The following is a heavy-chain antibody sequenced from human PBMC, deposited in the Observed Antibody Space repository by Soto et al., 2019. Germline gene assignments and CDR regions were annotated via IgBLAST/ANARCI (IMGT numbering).Heavy chain of an antibody. J-gene: IGHJ6*02. CDR3: ARDRGSKSYYYYGMDV. V-gene: IGHV3-64*01. D-gene: IGHD2-2*01. CDR1: GFTFSSYA. Sequence: GGSLRLSCAASGFTFSSYAMHWVRQAPGKGLEYVSAISSNGGSTYYANSVKGRFTISRDNSKNTLYVQMNSLRAEDTAVYYCARDRGSKSYYYYGMDVWGQGTTVTVSS. CDR2: ISSNGGST.